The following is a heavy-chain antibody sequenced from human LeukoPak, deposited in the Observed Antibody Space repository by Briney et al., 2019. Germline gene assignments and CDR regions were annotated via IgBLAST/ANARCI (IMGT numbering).Heavy chain of an antibody. D-gene: IGHD1-26*01. CDR1: GFTFSSYA. CDR3: AKDRSSGSYWGQY. J-gene: IGHJ4*02. V-gene: IGHV3-23*01. CDR2: ISDSGGGT. Sequence: GGSLRLSCAASGFTFSSYAMTWVRQAPGKGLEWVSTISDSGGGTYYADSVKGRFTISRDNSKNTLSLQMNSLRAEDTAVYYCAKDRSSGSYWGQYWGQGTLVTVSS.